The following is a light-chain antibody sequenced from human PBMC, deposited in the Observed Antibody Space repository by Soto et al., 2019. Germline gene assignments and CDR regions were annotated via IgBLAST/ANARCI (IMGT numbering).Light chain of an antibody. V-gene: IGKV3-11*01. J-gene: IGKJ4*01. CDR3: QQRSNWPPVT. CDR1: QSVSSY. Sequence: EMVLTQSPATLSLSPGERATLSSRASQSVSSYLAWYQQKPGQAPRLLIYDASNRATGIPARFSGSGSGTVFTLTISSLEPEDFAIYYCQQRSNWPPVTFGGGTKVEIK. CDR2: DAS.